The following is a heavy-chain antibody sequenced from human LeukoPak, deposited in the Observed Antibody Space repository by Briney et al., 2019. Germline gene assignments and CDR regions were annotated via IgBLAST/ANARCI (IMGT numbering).Heavy chain of an antibody. CDR3: ARGSISIAVAADAFDI. J-gene: IGHJ3*02. Sequence: GGSLRLSCAASGFTFSSYSMNWVRQAPGKGLEWVSSMSSSSKYIYYADSVKGRFTISRDNAKNSLFLQMNSLRAEGTAVYYCARGSISIAVAADAFDIWGQGTMVTVSS. CDR1: GFTFSSYS. CDR2: MSSSSKYI. D-gene: IGHD6-19*01. V-gene: IGHV3-21*01.